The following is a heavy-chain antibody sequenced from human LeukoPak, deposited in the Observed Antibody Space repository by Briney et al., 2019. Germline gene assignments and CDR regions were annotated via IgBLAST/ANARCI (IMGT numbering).Heavy chain of an antibody. V-gene: IGHV3-30*18. CDR3: AKDGFSVLGWFDP. CDR1: GFTFSDYY. CDR2: ISYDGSNK. J-gene: IGHJ5*02. Sequence: GGSLRLSCVASGFTFSDYYMSWVRQAPGKGLEWGAVISYDGSNKYYADSVKGRFTISRDNSKNTLYLQMNSLRAEDTAVYYCAKDGFSVLGWFDPWGQGTLVTVSS. D-gene: IGHD3-10*01.